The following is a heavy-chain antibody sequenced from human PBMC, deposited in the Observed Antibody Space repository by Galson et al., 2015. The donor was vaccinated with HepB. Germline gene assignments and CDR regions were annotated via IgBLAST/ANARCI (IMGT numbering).Heavy chain of an antibody. CDR2: IIPIVGTA. CDR1: GGSFGNFA. Sequence: SVTVSCKASGGSFGNFAISWVRQAPGQGLEWMGGIIPIVGTANYALKFQGRVTITADGSTKTAHMELSSLRSEDTAFDYCAKTNGNCTGGGCYSMDHYYYMDVWGEGTSVTVSS. V-gene: IGHV1-69*13. J-gene: IGHJ6*03. CDR3: AKTNGNCTGGGCYSMDHYYYMDV. D-gene: IGHD2-15*01.